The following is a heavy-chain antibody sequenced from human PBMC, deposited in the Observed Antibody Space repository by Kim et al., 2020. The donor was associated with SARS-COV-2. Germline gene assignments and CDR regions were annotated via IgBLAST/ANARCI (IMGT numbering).Heavy chain of an antibody. Sequence: GGSLRLSCGASGFTFRDSALHWVRRASGKGLEWVGRIRSKVNGYETAYSASVRGRITISRDDSTNTVYLQMNSMKNADTDVYYCTPVPGTTLALWDAFDIWGQERMLAVSS. CDR1: GFTFRDSA. D-gene: IGHD1-1*01. J-gene: IGHJ3*02. CDR2: IRSKVNGYET. V-gene: IGHV3-73*01. CDR3: TPVPGTTLALWDAFDI.